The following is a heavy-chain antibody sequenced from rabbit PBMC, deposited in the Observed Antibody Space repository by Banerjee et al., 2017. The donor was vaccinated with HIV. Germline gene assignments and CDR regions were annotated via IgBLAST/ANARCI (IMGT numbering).Heavy chain of an antibody. D-gene: IGHD4-1*01. CDR2: INTSSGNT. V-gene: IGHV1S45*01. J-gene: IGHJ4*01. CDR1: GFSLSSYV. CDR3: ARDLAGAIGWNFNL. Sequence: QEQLEESGGDLVKPEGSLTLTCKASGFSLSSYVMSWGRKAPGKGLEWNGCINTSSGNTVYASWAKGRFTISKTSSTKVTLQTTSLTAADTATYFCARDLAGAIGWNFNLWGQGTLVTVS.